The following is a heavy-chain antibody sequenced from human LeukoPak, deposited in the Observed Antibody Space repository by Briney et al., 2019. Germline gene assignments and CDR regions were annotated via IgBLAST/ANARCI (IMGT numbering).Heavy chain of an antibody. CDR2: IYYSRST. V-gene: IGHV4-30-4*01. CDR1: LGSISSGDYY. J-gene: IGHJ5*02. CDR3: ARDRQYCSGGSCYPEWFDP. D-gene: IGHD2-15*01. Sequence: SQTLSLICTVSLGSISSGDYYWSWIGQPPGKGLECIGYIYYSRSTYYNPSLKSRVTISVDTSKNQFSLKLSSVTAADTAVYYCARDRQYCSGGSCYPEWFDPWGQGTLVTVSS.